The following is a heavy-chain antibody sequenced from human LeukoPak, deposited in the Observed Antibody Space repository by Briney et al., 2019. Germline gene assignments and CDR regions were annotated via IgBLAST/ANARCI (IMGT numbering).Heavy chain of an antibody. Sequence: ASVKVSCKSSGYTFTSYGISWVRQPPGQGLEWMGLISGYNGNKKYAQKLQGSVTMTTDTSTSTAYMELRSLRSDDTAVYYCARDSLQIYYDSSGYHLDAFDNWGQGTMVTVSS. CDR3: ARDSLQIYYDSSGYHLDAFDN. D-gene: IGHD3-22*01. J-gene: IGHJ3*02. CDR2: ISGYNGNK. V-gene: IGHV1-18*01. CDR1: GYTFTSYG.